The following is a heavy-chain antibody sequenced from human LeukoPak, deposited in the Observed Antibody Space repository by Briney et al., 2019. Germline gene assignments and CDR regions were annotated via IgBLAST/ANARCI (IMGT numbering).Heavy chain of an antibody. CDR1: GFIFSNYW. CDR3: EAYGSV. J-gene: IGHJ4*02. V-gene: IGHV3-7*03. Sequence: GGSLRLSCAASGFIFSNYWMTWVRQAPGKGLEWVANIKKDGTEKNYVDSVRGRFTISRDNAQNSLYLQMNNLRAEDTAIYYCEAYGSVWGQGTLVIVSS. CDR2: IKKDGTEK. D-gene: IGHD3-10*01.